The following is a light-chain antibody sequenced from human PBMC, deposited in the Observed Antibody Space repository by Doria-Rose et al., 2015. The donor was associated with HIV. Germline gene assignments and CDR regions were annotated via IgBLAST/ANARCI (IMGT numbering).Light chain of an antibody. Sequence: TQSPGTLSLSPGERATLSCRASQRVKSSYLAWYQQQPGQAPRLLIYDASTSATGIPDRFSGNGSGTDFTLTISRLEPEDVAVYYCQQYGTSRGTFGQGTRLEIK. CDR1: QRVKSSY. CDR3: QQYGTSRGT. J-gene: IGKJ5*01. V-gene: IGKV3-20*01. CDR2: DAS.